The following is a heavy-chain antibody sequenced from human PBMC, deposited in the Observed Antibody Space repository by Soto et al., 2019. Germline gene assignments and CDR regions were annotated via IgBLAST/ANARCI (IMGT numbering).Heavy chain of an antibody. CDR1: GGTFSSYT. J-gene: IGHJ4*02. CDR2: IIPILGIA. Sequence: QVQLVQSGAEVKKPGSSVKVSCKASGGTFSSYTISWVRQAPGQGLEWMGRIIPILGIANYAQKFQGRVTITADKSTSTAYMELSSLRSEDTAVYYCASSVVPPRSQSGYWGQGTLVTVSS. CDR3: ASSVVPPRSQSGY. D-gene: IGHD2-2*01. V-gene: IGHV1-69*02.